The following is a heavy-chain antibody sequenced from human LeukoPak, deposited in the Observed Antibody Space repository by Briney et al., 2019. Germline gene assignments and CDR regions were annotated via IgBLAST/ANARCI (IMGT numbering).Heavy chain of an antibody. V-gene: IGHV4-39*01. D-gene: IGHD2-8*02. CDR3: ARRYCSGGICYYFDS. J-gene: IGHJ4*02. CDR1: SGSISSYY. Sequence: SETLSLTCTVSSGSISSYYWSWIRQPPGKGLEWIAIISYGGGAFYNPSLKSRVTISVDTSKNQFSLTLTSVTAADTAAYYCARRYCSGGICYYFDSWGQGTLVTVSS. CDR2: ISYGGGA.